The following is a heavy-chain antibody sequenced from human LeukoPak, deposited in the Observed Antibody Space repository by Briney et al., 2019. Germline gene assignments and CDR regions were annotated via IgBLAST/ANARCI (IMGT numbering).Heavy chain of an antibody. CDR2: IYPGDSDT. V-gene: IGHV5-51*01. D-gene: IGHD2-2*02. Sequence: GESLKISCKGSGYSFTSYWIGWVRQMPGKGLEWMGIIYPGDSDTRYSPSFQGQVTISADKSISTAYLQWSSLKASDTAMYYCARHDNPHGVVPAAIHRPDYYYYYGMDVWGQGTTVTVSS. CDR1: GYSFTSYW. J-gene: IGHJ6*02. CDR3: ARHDNPHGVVPAAIHRPDYYYYYGMDV.